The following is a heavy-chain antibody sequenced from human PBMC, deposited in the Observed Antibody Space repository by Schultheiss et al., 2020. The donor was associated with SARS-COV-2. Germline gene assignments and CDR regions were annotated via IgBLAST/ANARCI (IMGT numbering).Heavy chain of an antibody. V-gene: IGHV4-34*01. Sequence: SETLSLTCAVYGGSFSGYYWSWIRQPPGKGLEWIGEINHSGSTNYNPSLKSRVTISVDTSKNQFSLKLSSVTAADTAVYYCARGGDTYYDFWSGTTDGMDVWGKGTTVTVSS. CDR3: ARGGDTYYDFWSGTTDGMDV. J-gene: IGHJ6*04. D-gene: IGHD3-3*01. CDR1: GGSFSGYY. CDR2: INHSGST.